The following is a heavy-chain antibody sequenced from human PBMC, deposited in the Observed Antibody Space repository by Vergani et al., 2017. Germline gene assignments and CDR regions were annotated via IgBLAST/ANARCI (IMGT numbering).Heavy chain of an antibody. CDR2: IWYDGSNK. CDR1: GFTFSSYG. V-gene: IGHV3-33*01. CDR3: ARDAVMKTTVNYYFDY. D-gene: IGHD4-17*01. J-gene: IGHJ4*02. Sequence: VQLVESGGGVVQPGRSLRLSCAASGFTFSSYGMHWVRQAPGKGLEWVAVIWYDGSNKYYADSVKGRFTISRDNSKNTLYLQMNILRAEDTAVNYCARDAVMKTTVNYYFDYWGQGTLVTVSS.